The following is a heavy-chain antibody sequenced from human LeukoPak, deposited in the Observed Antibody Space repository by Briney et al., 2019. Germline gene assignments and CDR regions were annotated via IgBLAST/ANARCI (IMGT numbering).Heavy chain of an antibody. V-gene: IGHV3-21*01. J-gene: IGHJ4*02. Sequence: SGGSLRLSCAASGFTFSSYSMNWVRQAPGKGLEWVSSISSSSSYIYYADSVKGRFTISRDNAKNSLYLQMNSLRAEDTAVYYCARVPRYCSGGSCDGCWGQGTLVTVSS. CDR3: ARVPRYCSGGSCDGC. CDR2: ISSSSSYI. CDR1: GFTFSSYS. D-gene: IGHD2-15*01.